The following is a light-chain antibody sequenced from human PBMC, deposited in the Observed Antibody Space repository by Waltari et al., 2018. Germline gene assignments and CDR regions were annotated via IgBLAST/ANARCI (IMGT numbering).Light chain of an antibody. V-gene: IGLV3-21*04. Sequence: YVKTPPASVSVAPVKTARMAYQGPNIEINSVNWYQQKSGQAPLLGMFYDSDRPSGIPGRFSDSNSGSTATLTINWVEPGDEADYHCQVWDDTNNSGVFGGGTKLTVL. CDR3: QVWDDTNNSGV. CDR2: YDS. CDR1: NIEINS. J-gene: IGLJ3*02.